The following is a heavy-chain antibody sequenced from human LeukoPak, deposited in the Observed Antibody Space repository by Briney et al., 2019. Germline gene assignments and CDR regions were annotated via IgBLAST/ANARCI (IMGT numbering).Heavy chain of an antibody. V-gene: IGHV3-74*01. CDR1: GFTFSSYW. D-gene: IGHD3-3*01. CDR2: IDSDGSST. Sequence: GGSLRLSCAASGFTFSSYWMHWVRQAPGKGLVWVSRIDSDGSSTSYADSVKGRFTISRDNAKNTLYLQMNSLRAEDTVVYYCAREPRGTIFGVVIIAYWYFDLWGRGTLVTVSS. J-gene: IGHJ2*01. CDR3: AREPRGTIFGVVIIAYWYFDL.